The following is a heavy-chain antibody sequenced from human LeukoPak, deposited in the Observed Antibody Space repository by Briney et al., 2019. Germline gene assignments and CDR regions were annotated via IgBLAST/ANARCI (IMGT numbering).Heavy chain of an antibody. CDR2: INHSGST. D-gene: IGHD2-15*01. J-gene: IGHJ4*02. V-gene: IGHV4-34*01. CDR1: GGSFSGYY. Sequence: PETLSLTCAVYGGSFSGYYWSWIRQPPGKGLEWIGEINHSGSTNYNPSLKSRVTISVDTSKNQFSLKLSSVTAADTAVYYCARDRGVVVAVVDYWGQGTLVTVSS. CDR3: ARDRGVVVAVVDY.